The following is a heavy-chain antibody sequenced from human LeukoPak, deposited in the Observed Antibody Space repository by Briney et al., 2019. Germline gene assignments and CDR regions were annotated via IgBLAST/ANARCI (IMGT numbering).Heavy chain of an antibody. J-gene: IGHJ4*02. CDR2: INPSDGSI. V-gene: IGHV1-46*01. Sequence: GASVKVSCKASGYTFTTYSLHWVRQAPGQGHEWMGIINPSDGSISYAQKFQGRVTITADESTSTAYMELSSLRSEDTAVYYCARSRRELPPITAIFDYWGQGTLVTVSS. CDR1: GYTFTTYS. D-gene: IGHD1-26*01. CDR3: ARSRRELPPITAIFDY.